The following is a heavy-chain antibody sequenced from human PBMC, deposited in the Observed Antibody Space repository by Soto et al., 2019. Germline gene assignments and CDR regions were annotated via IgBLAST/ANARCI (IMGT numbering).Heavy chain of an antibody. J-gene: IGHJ6*02. CDR1: GGSISSGGYY. Sequence: TLSLTCTVSGGSISSGGYYWSWIRQHPGKGLEWIGYIYYSGSTYYNPSLKSRVTISVDTSKNQFSLKLSSVTAADTAVYYCARDSSSYGNPGYYGMDVWGQGTTVTVSS. CDR2: IYYSGST. CDR3: ARDSSSYGNPGYYGMDV. V-gene: IGHV4-31*03. D-gene: IGHD5-18*01.